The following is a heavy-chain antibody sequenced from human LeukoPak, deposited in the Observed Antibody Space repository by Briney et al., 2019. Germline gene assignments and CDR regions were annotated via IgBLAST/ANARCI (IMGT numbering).Heavy chain of an antibody. CDR1: GYTFTSYG. D-gene: IGHD3-9*01. J-gene: IGHJ5*02. CDR2: ISAYNGNT. Sequence: ASVKVSCKASGYTFTSYGISWVRQAPGQGLEWMGWISAYNGNTNYAQKLQGRVTMTTDTSTSTAYMELRSLRSDDTAVYYCARGGWGHYDILTGYYHNWFDLWGQGTLVTVSS. V-gene: IGHV1-18*01. CDR3: ARGGWGHYDILTGYYHNWFDL.